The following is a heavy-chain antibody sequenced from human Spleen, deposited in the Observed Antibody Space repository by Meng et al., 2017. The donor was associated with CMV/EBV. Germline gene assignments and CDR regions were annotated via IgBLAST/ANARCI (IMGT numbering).Heavy chain of an antibody. CDR1: GFTFGNYA. CDR3: TRGGVQLWLLNF. V-gene: IGHV3-49*04. J-gene: IGHJ4*02. D-gene: IGHD5-18*01. Sequence: GGSLRLSCTTSGFTFGNYAMNWVRQAPGKGLKWVGFIRRKAFGGTTEYAASVKGRFTISRDDSKSIAYLQMNSLKTEDTAVYYCTRGGVQLWLLNFWGQGTLVTVSS. CDR2: IRRKAFGGTT.